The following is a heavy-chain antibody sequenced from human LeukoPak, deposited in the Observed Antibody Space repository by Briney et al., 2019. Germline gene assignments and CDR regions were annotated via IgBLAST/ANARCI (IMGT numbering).Heavy chain of an antibody. J-gene: IGHJ6*02. CDR2: IKQDGSEK. CDR3: ARPAFYYGTDV. CDR1: GFTFSSYW. Sequence: GGSLRLSCAASGFTFSSYWMSWVRQAPGKGLEWVANIKQDGSEKYHVDSVKGRFTISRDNAKNSLYLQMNGLRAEDTAVYYCARPAFYYGTDVWGQGTTVTVAS. D-gene: IGHD2-2*01. V-gene: IGHV3-7*01.